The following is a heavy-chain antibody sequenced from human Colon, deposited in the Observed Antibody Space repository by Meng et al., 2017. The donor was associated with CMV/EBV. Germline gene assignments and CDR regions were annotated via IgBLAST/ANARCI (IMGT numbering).Heavy chain of an antibody. CDR2: ITGSGGGP. V-gene: IGHV3-23*01. J-gene: IGHJ4*01. D-gene: IGHD2-21*01. CDR1: GFDFSSYA. CDR3: AKSRVGDYSYFDY. Sequence: GGSLKLSCAASGFDFSSYAMTWVRQSPGTGLEWVSRITGSGGGPHYADSVKGRFTISRDNSKNTLYLQMSILRAEDSAVYYCAKSRVGDYSYFDYWGHGTLVTVSS.